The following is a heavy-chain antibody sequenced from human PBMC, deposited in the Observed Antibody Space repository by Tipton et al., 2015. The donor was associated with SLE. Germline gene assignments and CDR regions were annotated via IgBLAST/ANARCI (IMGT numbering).Heavy chain of an antibody. CDR2: IYYSGST. J-gene: IGHJ6*02. D-gene: IGHD3-22*01. V-gene: IGHV4-39*07. CDR1: GGSISRSSYY. Sequence: LRLSCTVSGGSISRSSYYWGWIRQPPGKGLAWIGSIYYSGSTSYNPSLKSRVTISVDTSKNQFSLKLSSVTAADTAVYYCARVIQPHYYDSSSGMDVWGQRTTVTVSS. CDR3: ARVIQPHYYDSSSGMDV.